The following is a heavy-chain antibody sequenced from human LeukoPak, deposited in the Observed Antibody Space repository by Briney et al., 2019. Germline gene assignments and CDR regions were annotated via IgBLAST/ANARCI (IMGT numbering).Heavy chain of an antibody. CDR2: INHSGST. CDR3: ARGRGYDFWSGYYNGDY. Sequence: SETLSLTCTVSGGSISSYYWSWIRQPPGKGLEWIGEINHSGSTNYNPSLKSRVTISVDTSKNQFSLKLSSVTAADTAVYYCARGRGYDFWSGYYNGDYWGQGTLVTVSS. V-gene: IGHV4-34*01. J-gene: IGHJ4*02. CDR1: GGSISSYY. D-gene: IGHD3-3*01.